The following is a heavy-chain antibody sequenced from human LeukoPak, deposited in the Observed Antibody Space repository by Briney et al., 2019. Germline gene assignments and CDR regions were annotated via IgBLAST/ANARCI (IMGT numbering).Heavy chain of an antibody. V-gene: IGHV4-59*01. CDR2: IYYSGST. D-gene: IGHD3-3*01. Sequence: SETLSLTCTVSGGSISSYYWSWIRQPPGKGLEWIGYIYYSGSTNYNPSLKSRVTISVDTSKNQFSLKLSSVTAADTAVYYCARVSAGYYDFWSAKNYYYYMDVWGKGTTATVSS. CDR3: ARVSAGYYDFWSAKNYYYYMDV. CDR1: GGSISSYY. J-gene: IGHJ6*03.